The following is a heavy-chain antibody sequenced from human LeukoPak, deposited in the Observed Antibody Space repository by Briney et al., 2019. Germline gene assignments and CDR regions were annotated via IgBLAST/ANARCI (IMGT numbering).Heavy chain of an antibody. J-gene: IGHJ5*02. CDR3: ARDAYNSGWYSRYNWFDP. D-gene: IGHD6-19*01. CDR1: GGTFSSYA. V-gene: IGHV1-69*13. Sequence: SVKVSCKASGGTFSSYAISWVRQAPGQGLEWMGGIIPIFGTANSAQKFQGRVTITADESTSTAYMELSSLRSDDTAVYYCARDAYNSGWYSRYNWFDPWGQGTLVTVSS. CDR2: IIPIFGTA.